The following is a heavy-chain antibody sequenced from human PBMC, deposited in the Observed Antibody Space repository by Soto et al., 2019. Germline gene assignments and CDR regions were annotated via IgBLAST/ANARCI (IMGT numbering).Heavy chain of an antibody. Sequence: GGSLRLSCAASGFTFSSYAMSWVRQAPGKGLEWVSAISGSGGSTYYADSVKGRFTISRDNSKNTLYLQMNSLRAEDTAVYYCAKDLGYYGDYGGAFDYWGQGTLVTVSS. D-gene: IGHD4-17*01. CDR3: AKDLGYYGDYGGAFDY. CDR1: GFTFSSYA. CDR2: ISGSGGST. V-gene: IGHV3-23*01. J-gene: IGHJ4*02.